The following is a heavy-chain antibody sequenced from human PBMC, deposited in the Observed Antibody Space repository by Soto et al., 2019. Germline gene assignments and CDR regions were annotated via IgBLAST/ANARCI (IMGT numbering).Heavy chain of an antibody. CDR2: INSDGSST. J-gene: IGHJ4*02. V-gene: IGHV3-74*01. CDR1: GFTFSSYW. Sequence: EVQLVESGGGLVQPGGSLRLSCAASGFTFSSYWMHWVRQAPGKGLVWVSRINSDGSSTSYADSVKGRFTISRDNAKNTLYLKMNSLRAEDTAVYYCARGSDFWSGYYQIDYWGQGTLVTVSS. D-gene: IGHD3-3*01. CDR3: ARGSDFWSGYYQIDY.